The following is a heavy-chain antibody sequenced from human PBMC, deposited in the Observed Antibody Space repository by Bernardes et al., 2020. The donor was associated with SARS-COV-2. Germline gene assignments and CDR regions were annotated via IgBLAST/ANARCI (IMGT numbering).Heavy chain of an antibody. CDR3: ARLGWGYCSSTSCYKFDY. D-gene: IGHD2-2*02. CDR2: INHSGST. Sequence: SETLSLTCAVYGGSFRGYYWSWIRQPPGKGLAWIGEINHSGSTNYNPSLKSRVTISVDTSKNQFSLKLSSVTAADTAVYYCARLGWGYCSSTSCYKFDYWGQGTRVTVSS. CDR1: GGSFRGYY. J-gene: IGHJ4*02. V-gene: IGHV4-34*01.